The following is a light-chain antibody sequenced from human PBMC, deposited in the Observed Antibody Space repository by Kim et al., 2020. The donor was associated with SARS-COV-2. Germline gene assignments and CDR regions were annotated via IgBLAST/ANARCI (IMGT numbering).Light chain of an antibody. J-gene: IGKJ1*01. V-gene: IGKV1-39*01. CDR1: QTISSY. Sequence: ASRGDRVNITCRASQTISSYLNWYQQKPGEAPKLLIYAASSLQSGVPARFSGSGPGTDFTLTISDLQPEDFGTYYCQQSYSNPQTFGQGTKVDIK. CDR2: AAS. CDR3: QQSYSNPQT.